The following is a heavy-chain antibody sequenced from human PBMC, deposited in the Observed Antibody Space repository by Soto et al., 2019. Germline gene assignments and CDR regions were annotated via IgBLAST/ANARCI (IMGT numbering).Heavy chain of an antibody. Sequence: EVQLVESGGGLVKPGGSLRLSCAASGFTFSTYSMNWVRQAPGKGLEWVSSISSSGSYIYYADSVKGRFTISRDNAKNSLYLHMNSLRAEDTAVYYCARYDSSGYYWPYYYYGMDLWGQGTTVTVSS. CDR1: GFTFSTYS. D-gene: IGHD3-22*01. CDR3: ARYDSSGYYWPYYYYGMDL. J-gene: IGHJ6*02. V-gene: IGHV3-21*01. CDR2: ISSSGSYI.